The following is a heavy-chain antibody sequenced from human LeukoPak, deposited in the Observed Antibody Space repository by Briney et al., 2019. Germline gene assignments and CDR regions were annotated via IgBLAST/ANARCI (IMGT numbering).Heavy chain of an antibody. CDR3: ARVGTFGGVIDY. D-gene: IGHD3-16*01. Sequence: ASVKVSCKASVYTFTRYDINWVRQATGQGLEWMRWMNPNSGNTDYAQKFQGRVTMTRNTSISTAYMELSSLRSEDTAVYYCARVGTFGGVIDYWGQGTLVTVSS. J-gene: IGHJ4*02. CDR1: VYTFTRYD. V-gene: IGHV1-8*01. CDR2: MNPNSGNT.